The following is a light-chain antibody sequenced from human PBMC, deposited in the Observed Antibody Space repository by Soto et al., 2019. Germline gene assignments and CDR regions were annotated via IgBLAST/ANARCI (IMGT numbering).Light chain of an antibody. CDR2: AAS. V-gene: IGKV1-39*01. J-gene: IGKJ5*01. CDR1: QSISSN. CDR3: QQSGSIPIP. Sequence: DIQMTQSPSSLSASVGDRVTLTCRASQSISSNLNWYQQKPGQAPNLLIYAASTLQAGVPSRFSGSGSGTDFTLIISRLTPEDVATYYCQQSGSIPIPFGQRTRLEIK.